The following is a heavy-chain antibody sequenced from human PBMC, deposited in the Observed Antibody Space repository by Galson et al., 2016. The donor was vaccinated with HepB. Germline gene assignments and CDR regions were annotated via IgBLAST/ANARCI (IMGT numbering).Heavy chain of an antibody. Sequence: SLRLSCAASGLTFSSYWMHWVRQAPGKGLEWISHIKSDGRSTNYADSVKGRFIISRDNAKNTLYLPMNSPRAEDTAVYYCARLSLVVGGTIDYWGQGTLVTVSS. CDR2: IKSDGRST. CDR1: GLTFSSYW. D-gene: IGHD6-19*01. J-gene: IGHJ4*02. V-gene: IGHV3-74*01. CDR3: ARLSLVVGGTIDY.